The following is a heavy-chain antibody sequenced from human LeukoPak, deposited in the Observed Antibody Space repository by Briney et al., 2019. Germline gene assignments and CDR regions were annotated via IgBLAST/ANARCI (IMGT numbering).Heavy chain of an antibody. D-gene: IGHD3-10*01. J-gene: IGHJ3*02. Sequence: ASVKVSCKVSGYTLTELSMHWVRQDPGKGLEWMGGFDPEDGETIYAQKFQGRVTMTEDTSTDTAYMELSSLRSEDTAVYYCATGGVTMVRGVITPRNDAFDIWGQGTMVTVSS. CDR2: FDPEDGET. V-gene: IGHV1-24*01. CDR3: ATGGVTMVRGVITPRNDAFDI. CDR1: GYTLTELS.